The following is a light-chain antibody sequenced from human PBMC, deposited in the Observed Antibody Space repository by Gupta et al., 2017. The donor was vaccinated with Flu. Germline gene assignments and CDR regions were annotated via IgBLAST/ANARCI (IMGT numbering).Light chain of an antibody. CDR3: GTWDSSLSAGV. CDR1: SSNIGNNY. J-gene: IGLJ3*02. CDR2: ENN. Sequence: SSSNIGNNYVSWYQQLPGTAPKLLIFENNKRPSGIPDRFSGSKSGTSATLGITGLQSGDEADYYCGTWDSSLSAGVFGGGTKLTVL. V-gene: IGLV1-51*02.